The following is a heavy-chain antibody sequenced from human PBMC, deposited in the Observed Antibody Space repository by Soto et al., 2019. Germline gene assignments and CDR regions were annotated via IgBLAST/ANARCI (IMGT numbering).Heavy chain of an antibody. V-gene: IGHV3-21*01. CDR2: ISSSGTYI. D-gene: IGHD3-10*01. CDR3: AFAGSGSYSNVADAFDI. CDR1: GFTFSSYS. J-gene: IGHJ3*02. Sequence: EVQLVESGGGLVKPGGSLRLSCAASGFTFSSYSMNWVRQAPGKGLEWVSSISSSGTYIYYADSVKGRFTISRDKAKNSLYLQMNSLRDEDTAVYYCAFAGSGSYSNVADAFDIWGQGTMVTASS.